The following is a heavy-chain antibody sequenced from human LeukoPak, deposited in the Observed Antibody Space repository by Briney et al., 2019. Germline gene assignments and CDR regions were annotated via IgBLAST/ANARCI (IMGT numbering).Heavy chain of an antibody. J-gene: IGHJ2*01. CDR3: ARAPSDENYFPWYFDL. CDR1: GFTFSSSS. D-gene: IGHD2/OR15-2a*01. V-gene: IGHV3-21*01. CDR2: ITRRSTYI. Sequence: GGSLRLSCAASGFTFSSSSMNWVRQAPGKGLEWVPSITRRSTYIYYADSMKGRFTISRDSAKNSLYLQMNSLRADDTAVYYCARAPSDENYFPWYFDLWGRGTLVTVSS.